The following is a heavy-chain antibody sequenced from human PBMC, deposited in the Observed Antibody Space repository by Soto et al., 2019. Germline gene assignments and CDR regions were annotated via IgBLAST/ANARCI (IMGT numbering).Heavy chain of an antibody. CDR2: ISPYNGNT. J-gene: IGHJ5*02. CDR1: GYTFTSYG. V-gene: IGHV1-18*01. CDR3: AKFGGSNWFDP. D-gene: IGHD2-15*01. Sequence: QIQLVQSGTEVKKPGASVKVSCKASGYTFTSYGINWVRQAPGQGLEWMGWISPYNGNTNYAQKLQGRVTMTTNTSTSTAYMELRSLKSDDTAVYYCAKFGGSNWFDPWGQGTLVTVSS.